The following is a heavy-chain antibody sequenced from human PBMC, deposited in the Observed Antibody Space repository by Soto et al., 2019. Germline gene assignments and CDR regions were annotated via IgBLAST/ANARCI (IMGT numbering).Heavy chain of an antibody. V-gene: IGHV3-74*03. J-gene: IGHJ4*02. CDR1: GFTFSRHW. Sequence: EVRLEESGGDLVQPGGSLRLSCAASGFTFSRHWMHWVRQALGKGLVWVSRINFDGSSTTYADSVKGRFTISRDNSKNTLYLHMNSLRVEDTAVYYCAREVHDSSGYYEDYWGQGTLVTVSS. CDR2: INFDGSST. D-gene: IGHD3-22*01. CDR3: AREVHDSSGYYEDY.